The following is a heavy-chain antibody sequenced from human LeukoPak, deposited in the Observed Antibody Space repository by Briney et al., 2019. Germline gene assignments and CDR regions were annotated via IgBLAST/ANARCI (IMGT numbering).Heavy chain of an antibody. CDR2: ISYDGSNK. CDR3: AREYTTDY. Sequence: GGSLRLSCAASGFTFSIYAMHCVRQAPGKGLEWVAVISYDGSNKYYADSVKGRFTISRDNSKNTLYLEMNSLRAEDTAVYYCAREYTTDYWGQGTLVTVSS. J-gene: IGHJ4*02. D-gene: IGHD2-2*02. CDR1: GFTFSIYA. V-gene: IGHV3-30*01.